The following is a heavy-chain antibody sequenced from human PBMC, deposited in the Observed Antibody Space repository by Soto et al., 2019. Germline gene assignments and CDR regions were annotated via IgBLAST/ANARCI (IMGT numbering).Heavy chain of an antibody. J-gene: IGHJ4*02. D-gene: IGHD6-19*01. CDR1: GFTFSSYA. V-gene: IGHV3-23*01. CDR2: ISGSGGST. CDR3: AKEKGDGYSSGWAVDY. Sequence: EVQLLESGGGLVQPGGSLRLSCAASGFTFSSYAMSWVRQAPGKGLEWVSAISGSGGSTYYADSVKGRFTIARDNSKTTLYLQMNSLRAEDTDVDYCAKEKGDGYSSGWAVDYWGQGTLVTVSS.